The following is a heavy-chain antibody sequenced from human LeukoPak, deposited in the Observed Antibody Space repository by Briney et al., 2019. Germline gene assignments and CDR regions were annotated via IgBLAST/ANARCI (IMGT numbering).Heavy chain of an antibody. CDR1: GGSISSGVYY. CDR3: ARAGSGGYSFDY. D-gene: IGHD3-10*01. J-gene: IGHJ4*02. Sequence: PSETLSLTCSVSGGSISSGVYYWSWIRQHPGRGLEWIGYTYTSGVTYYNPSLESRITISLDTSQNQFSLRLTSVTAADTAVYYCARAGSGGYSFDYWGQGTPVTVSS. CDR2: TYTSGVT. V-gene: IGHV4-31*03.